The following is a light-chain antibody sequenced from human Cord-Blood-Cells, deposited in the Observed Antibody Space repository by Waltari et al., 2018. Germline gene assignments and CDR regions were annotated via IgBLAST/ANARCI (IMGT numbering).Light chain of an antibody. V-gene: IGKV6-21*01. CDR3: HQSSSLPLT. CDR2: YAS. Sequence: EIVLTQSPDFPSVTPKEKVTITCRASQGIGSSFNWYQQKPDQSPKLLIKYASLGFSGIPSRFSCGGSGTDFTLTINSLEAEDAATYYCHQSSSLPLTFGGVSKVEIK. CDR1: QGIGSS. J-gene: IGKJ4*01.